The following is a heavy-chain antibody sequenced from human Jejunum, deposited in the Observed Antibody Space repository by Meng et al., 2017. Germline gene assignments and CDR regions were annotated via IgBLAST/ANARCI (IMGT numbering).Heavy chain of an antibody. Sequence: GGSLRLSGEASGFTFSDYEFNWVRQAPGKGLEWVSYIVHIGTTKYYAHSVMGRFAISRDNAKNSVYLQMNSLKAEDTATYYCVRAASWLRGTYDHYGLDVWGQGTTVTVSS. J-gene: IGHJ6*02. D-gene: IGHD5-12*01. CDR3: VRAASWLRGTYDHYGLDV. CDR1: GFTFSDYE. CDR2: IVHIGTTK. V-gene: IGHV3-48*03.